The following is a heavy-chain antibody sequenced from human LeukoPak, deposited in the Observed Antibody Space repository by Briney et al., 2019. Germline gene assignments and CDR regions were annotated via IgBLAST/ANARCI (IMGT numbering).Heavy chain of an antibody. CDR2: ISGSSGST. CDR1: GFTFSNYA. CDR3: ATGRGYATDGSDY. V-gene: IGHV3-23*01. J-gene: IGHJ4*02. D-gene: IGHD2-8*02. Sequence: GGSLRLSCAASGFTFSNYAMSWVRQAPGKGLEWDSAISGSSGSTYYADSVKGRFTISRDNSKNTLYLQMNSLRAEDTAVYYCATGRGYATDGSDYWGQGTLVTVSS.